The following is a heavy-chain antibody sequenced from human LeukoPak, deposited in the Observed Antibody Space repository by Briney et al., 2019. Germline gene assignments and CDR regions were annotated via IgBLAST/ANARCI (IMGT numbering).Heavy chain of an antibody. Sequence: SETLSLTCAVYGGSFSNLYWSWLRQPPGKGLEWIGSIYHSGRTYYNPSLTSRVTISVDTSRNQFSLKLSSVTAADTAVYYCARHTYYYGSGSYDRPGGPSRQEYSFDYWGQGTLVTVSS. CDR2: IYHSGRT. D-gene: IGHD3-10*01. V-gene: IGHV4-34*01. CDR3: ARHTYYYGSGSYDRPGGPSRQEYSFDY. CDR1: GGSFSNLY. J-gene: IGHJ4*02.